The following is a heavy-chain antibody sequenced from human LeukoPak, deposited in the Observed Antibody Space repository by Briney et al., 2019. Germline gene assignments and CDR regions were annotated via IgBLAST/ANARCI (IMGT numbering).Heavy chain of an antibody. CDR2: IYSGGST. D-gene: IGHD2-15*01. Sequence: GGSLRLSCAASGFTVSSTCLIWVRQAPGRGLEWISLIYSGGSTYYADSVKGRFTISRDNAKNTLYLQMNSLRAEDTAVYYCARAIGYCSGGSCWSGYYGMDVWGQGTTVTVSS. V-gene: IGHV3-53*03. J-gene: IGHJ6*02. CDR1: GFTVSSTC. CDR3: ARAIGYCSGGSCWSGYYGMDV.